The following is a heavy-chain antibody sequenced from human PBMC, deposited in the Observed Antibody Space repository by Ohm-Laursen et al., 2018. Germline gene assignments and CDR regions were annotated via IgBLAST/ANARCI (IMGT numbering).Heavy chain of an antibody. CDR3: AKGDSPYCGGDCYSSD. V-gene: IGHV3-33*06. D-gene: IGHD2-21*02. CDR2: IWSDGSNK. CDR1: GFTFNSYA. J-gene: IGHJ4*02. Sequence: SLRLSCTASGFTFNSYAMHWVRQAPGKGLEWVPMIWSDGSNKYYADSVKGRFTISRDNSKNTLYLQMNSLRAEDTAVYYCAKGDSPYCGGDCYSSDWGQGTLVTVSS.